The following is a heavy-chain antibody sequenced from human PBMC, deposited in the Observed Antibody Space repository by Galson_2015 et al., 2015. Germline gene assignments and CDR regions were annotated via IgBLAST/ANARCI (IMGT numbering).Heavy chain of an antibody. CDR2: INPNSRNT. CDR1: GYTFTSYD. J-gene: IGHJ6*03. D-gene: IGHD3-22*01. CDR3: AVMQSGYYPVGKHYYYIDV. V-gene: IGHV1-8*01. Sequence: SVKVSCKASGYTFTSYDINWVRQATGQGLEWMGWINPNSRNTGYARKFQGTVTMTTDTSTSTAYMDLSSLRSEDTAVYYCAVMQSGYYPVGKHYYYIDVWGKGTTVTVSS.